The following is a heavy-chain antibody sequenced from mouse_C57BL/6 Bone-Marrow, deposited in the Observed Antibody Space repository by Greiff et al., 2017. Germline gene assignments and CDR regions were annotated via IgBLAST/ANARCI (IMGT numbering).Heavy chain of an antibody. CDR3: ARPLSYEYHSAMDN. CDR1: GYTFTSYW. V-gene: IGHV1-55*01. Sequence: QVQLQQPGAELVKPGASVKMSCKASGYTFTSYWITWVKQRPGQGLEWIGDIYPGSGSTNYNEKFKSKATLTVDTSSSTAYMQLSSLTSEDSAVYYCARPLSYEYHSAMDNGGQGASDTVSS. D-gene: IGHD2-4*01. CDR2: IYPGSGST. J-gene: IGHJ4*01.